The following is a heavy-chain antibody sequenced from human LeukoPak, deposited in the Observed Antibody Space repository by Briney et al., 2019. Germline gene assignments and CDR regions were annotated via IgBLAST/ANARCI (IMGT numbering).Heavy chain of an antibody. CDR1: GFTFSSYA. Sequence: GGSLRLSCAASGFTFSSYAMHWVRQAPGKGLEWVAVISYDGSNKYYADSVKGRFTISRDNSKNTLYLQMNSLRAEDTAVYYCASAAYHYGMDVWGQGTTVTVSS. V-gene: IGHV3-30-3*01. CDR2: ISYDGSNK. CDR3: ASAAYHYGMDV. J-gene: IGHJ6*02.